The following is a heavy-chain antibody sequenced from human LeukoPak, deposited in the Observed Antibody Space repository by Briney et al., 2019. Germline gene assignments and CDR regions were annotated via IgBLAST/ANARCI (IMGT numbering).Heavy chain of an antibody. V-gene: IGHV4-59*02. J-gene: IGHJ6*02. CDR3: ARDNWNYGSSMDV. CDR2: IYYSGST. CDR1: GGSVSSYY. Sequence: SETLSLTCTVSGGSVSSYYWSWIRQPPGKGLEWIGYIYYSGSTNYNPSLKSRVTISVDASKNQFSLKLSSVTAADTAVYHCARDNWNYGSSMDVWGQGTTVTVSS. D-gene: IGHD1-7*01.